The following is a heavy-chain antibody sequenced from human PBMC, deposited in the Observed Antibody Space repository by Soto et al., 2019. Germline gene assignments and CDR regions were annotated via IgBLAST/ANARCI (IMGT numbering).Heavy chain of an antibody. V-gene: IGHV1-69*01. CDR3: ARAPGSHYFYGMDV. CDR1: GGSFNNFA. CDR2: IIPIFGTT. J-gene: IGHJ6*02. Sequence: ASVKVSCEASGGSFNNFAISWVRQAPGQGLEWMGGIIPIFGTTNYAQKFQGRVTITADESTSTAFMELSSLRSEDTAMYYCARAPGSHYFYGMDVWGQGTTVTVSS. D-gene: IGHD3-10*01.